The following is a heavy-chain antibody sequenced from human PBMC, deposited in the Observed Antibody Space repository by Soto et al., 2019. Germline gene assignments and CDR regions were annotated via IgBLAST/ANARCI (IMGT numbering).Heavy chain of an antibody. CDR3: ATHEIGHCISTSCYKGGYYYGMDV. CDR2: IIPIFATA. CDR1: GGTFSSYA. D-gene: IGHD2-2*02. V-gene: IGHV1-69*12. Sequence: QVQLVQSGAEVKKPGSSVKVSCKASGGTFSSYAISWVRQAPGQGLEWMGGIIPIFATADYAQKFQGRVTRTADDSTSTAYMGLSSLRSEDTAVYYCATHEIGHCISTSCYKGGYYYGMDVWGQGTTVTVSS. J-gene: IGHJ6*02.